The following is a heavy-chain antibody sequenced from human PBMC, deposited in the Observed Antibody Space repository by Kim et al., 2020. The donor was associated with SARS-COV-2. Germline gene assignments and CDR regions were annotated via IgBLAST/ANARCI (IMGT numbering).Heavy chain of an antibody. V-gene: IGHV3-23*01. J-gene: IGHJ4*02. CDR3: AKRVGGTSRGIDY. CDR2: ISGSGGAT. D-gene: IGHD2-2*01. CDR1: GFTFSSYA. Sequence: GGSLRLSCAASGFTFSSYAMNWVRQAPGKGLDWVSGISGSGGATYYADSVKGRFTISRDNSKNTLYLKMNTLRVEDTAIYYCAKRVGGTSRGIDYWGQGTLVTVSS.